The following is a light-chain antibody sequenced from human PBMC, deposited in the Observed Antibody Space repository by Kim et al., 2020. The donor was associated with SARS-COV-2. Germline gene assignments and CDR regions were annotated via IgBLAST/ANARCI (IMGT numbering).Light chain of an antibody. CDR3: QQYNNCPPWT. CDR2: GAS. J-gene: IGKJ1*01. Sequence: AGGRTTISCRASHSVSSNLAWYQQKPGQAPMLLIYGASTRASGIPARFSGSGSGTEFTLTISSLQSEDVAVYYCQQYNNCPPWTFGQGTKVDIK. CDR1: HSVSSN. V-gene: IGKV3-15*01.